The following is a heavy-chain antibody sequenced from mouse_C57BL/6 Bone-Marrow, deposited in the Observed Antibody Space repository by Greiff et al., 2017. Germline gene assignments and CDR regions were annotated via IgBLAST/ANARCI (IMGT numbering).Heavy chain of an antibody. Sequence: VQLQQPGAELVKPGASVKLSCKASGYTFTSYWMQWVKQRPGQGLEWIGEIDPSDSYTNYNQKFKGKATLTVDTSSSTAYMQLSSLTSEDSAVYYCAPLLLTWFAYWGQGTLVTVSA. D-gene: IGHD1-1*01. CDR1: GYTFTSYW. CDR3: APLLLTWFAY. J-gene: IGHJ3*01. CDR2: IDPSDSYT. V-gene: IGHV1-50*01.